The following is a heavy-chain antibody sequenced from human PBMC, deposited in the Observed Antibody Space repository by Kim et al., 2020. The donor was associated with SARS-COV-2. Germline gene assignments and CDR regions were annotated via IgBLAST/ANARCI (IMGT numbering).Heavy chain of an antibody. Sequence: GGSLRLSCAASGFTFSSYAMHWVRQAPGKGLEWVAVISYDGSNKSYADSVKGRFTISRDNSKSTLYLQMNSLRAEDTAFYYCASSMVRGVLLYYFDYWGQGTLVTVSS. CDR1: GFTFSSYA. CDR2: ISYDGSNK. V-gene: IGHV3-30*04. CDR3: ASSMVRGVLLYYFDY. J-gene: IGHJ4*02. D-gene: IGHD3-10*01.